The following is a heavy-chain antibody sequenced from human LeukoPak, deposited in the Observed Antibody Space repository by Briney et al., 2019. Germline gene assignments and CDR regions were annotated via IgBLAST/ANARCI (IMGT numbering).Heavy chain of an antibody. CDR1: GYSFTSYW. J-gene: IGHJ3*02. Sequence: PGESLKISCKGSGYSFTSYWIGWVRQMPGKGLEWMGIIYPDDSDTKYSPSFQGQVTISADKPIGTAYLQWSSLQASDTAMYYCAKQGSIVGTSTGAYDIWGQGTMVTVSS. CDR2: IYPDDSDT. D-gene: IGHD1-26*01. V-gene: IGHV5-51*01. CDR3: AKQGSIVGTSTGAYDI.